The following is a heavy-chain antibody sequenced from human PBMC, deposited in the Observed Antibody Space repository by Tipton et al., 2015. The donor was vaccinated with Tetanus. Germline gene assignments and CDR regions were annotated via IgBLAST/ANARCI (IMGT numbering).Heavy chain of an antibody. J-gene: IGHJ4*02. V-gene: IGHV4-31*03. CDR3: PRVSRRNFYFDY. CDR1: GDSISSGPYS. Sequence: TLSLTCTVSGDSISSGPYSWSWLRQHPGKGLELIGYIYYSGTSYISPSLTRRVSIAVDTSRNQFSLNLTSVTVADSAVYFCPRVSRRNFYFDYWGPGAQVTVSS. D-gene: IGHD2/OR15-2a*01. CDR2: IYYSGTS.